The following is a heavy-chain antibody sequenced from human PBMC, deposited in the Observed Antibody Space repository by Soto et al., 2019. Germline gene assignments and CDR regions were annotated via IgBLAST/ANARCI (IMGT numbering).Heavy chain of an antibody. CDR3: ARVTKHQADY. D-gene: IGHD2-8*01. J-gene: IGHJ4*02. CDR1: GGTFSSYT. V-gene: IGHV1-69*02. CDR2: IIPIRGIA. Sequence: QVQLVQSGAEVKKPGSSVKVSCKDSGGTFSSYTLSWVRQAPGQGLEWMGRIIPIRGIANYAQKFQGRVTITADKSTSTAYMELSSLRSEDTAVYYCARVTKHQADYWGQGTLVTVSS.